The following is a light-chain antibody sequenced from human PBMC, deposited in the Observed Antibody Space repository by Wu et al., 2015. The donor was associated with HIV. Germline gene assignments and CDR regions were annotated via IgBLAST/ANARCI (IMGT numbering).Light chain of an antibody. CDR1: QTISTY. J-gene: IGKJ1*01. CDR2: PAS. CDR3: QQYNSYWT. Sequence: DIQMTQSPSSLSASVGDRVTITCRASQTISTYVNWYQQKPGKAPKLLISPASSLQSGVPSRFSGSGSETDFTLIISSLQPDDFATYYCQQYNSYWTFGQGTKVEIK. V-gene: IGKV1-39*01.